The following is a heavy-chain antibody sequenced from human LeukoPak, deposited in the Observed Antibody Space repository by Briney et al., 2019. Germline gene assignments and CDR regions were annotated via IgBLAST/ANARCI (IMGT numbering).Heavy chain of an antibody. J-gene: IGHJ4*02. CDR2: INAGNGNT. CDR1: GYTFTSYA. Sequence: ASVKVSCKASGYTFTSYAMHWVRQAPGQRLEWMGWINAGNGNTKYSQKFQGRVTITRDTSASTAYMELSSLRSEDTAVYYCARGYSYGFSVLGYWGQGTLVTVSS. CDR3: ARGYSYGFSVLGY. V-gene: IGHV1-3*01. D-gene: IGHD5-18*01.